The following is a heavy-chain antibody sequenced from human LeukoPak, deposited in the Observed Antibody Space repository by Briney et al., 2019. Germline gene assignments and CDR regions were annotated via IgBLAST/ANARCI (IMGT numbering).Heavy chain of an antibody. D-gene: IGHD6-19*01. V-gene: IGHV3-30-3*01. CDR1: GFTFSSYA. CDR3: ARDRQWLVLWGPSYYFDY. CDR2: ISYDGSNK. J-gene: IGHJ4*02. Sequence: GGSLRLSCAASGFTFSSYAMHWVRQAPGKGLEWVAVISYDGSNKYYADSVKGRFTISRDNSKNTLYLQMNSLRAEDTAVYYCARDRQWLVLWGPSYYFDYWGQGTLVTVSS.